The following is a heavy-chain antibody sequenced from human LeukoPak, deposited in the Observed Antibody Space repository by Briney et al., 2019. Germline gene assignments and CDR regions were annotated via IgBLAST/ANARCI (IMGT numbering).Heavy chain of an antibody. J-gene: IGHJ5*02. D-gene: IGHD3-3*01. Sequence: PGGSLRLSCAASGFTFSSYAMSWVRQAPGKGLEWVSAISGSSGSTYYADSVKGRFTISRDNSKNTLYLQMNSLRAEDTAVYYCARVPSSGFWSGRINWFDPWGQGTLVTVSS. CDR2: ISGSSGST. CDR3: ARVPSSGFWSGRINWFDP. CDR1: GFTFSSYA. V-gene: IGHV3-23*01.